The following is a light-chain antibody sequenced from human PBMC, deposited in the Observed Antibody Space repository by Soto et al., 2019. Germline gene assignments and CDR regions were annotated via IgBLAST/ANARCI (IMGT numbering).Light chain of an antibody. Sequence: EIVMTHSPATLSVSKGERATLSCRASQSVSSNLAWYQQKPGQAPRLLIYGASARATDVPARFSGGGSGTEFTLTISSLQSEDFAVYYCQQYNNWPRTFGQGTKVDIK. CDR1: QSVSSN. V-gene: IGKV3-15*01. J-gene: IGKJ1*01. CDR3: QQYNNWPRT. CDR2: GAS.